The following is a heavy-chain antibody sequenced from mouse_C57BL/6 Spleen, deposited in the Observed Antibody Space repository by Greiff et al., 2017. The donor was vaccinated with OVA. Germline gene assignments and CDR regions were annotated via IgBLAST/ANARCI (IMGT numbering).Heavy chain of an antibody. Sequence: EVKLQESGPGLVKPSQSLSLTCSVTGCSITSGYYWNWIRQFPGNKLEWMGYISYDGSNNYNPSLKNRISITRDTSKNQFFLKLNSVTTEDTATYYCARGAYGSSSAWFAYWGQGTLVTVSA. CDR2: ISYDGSN. CDR1: GCSITSGYY. D-gene: IGHD1-1*01. J-gene: IGHJ3*01. V-gene: IGHV3-6*01. CDR3: ARGAYGSSSAWFAY.